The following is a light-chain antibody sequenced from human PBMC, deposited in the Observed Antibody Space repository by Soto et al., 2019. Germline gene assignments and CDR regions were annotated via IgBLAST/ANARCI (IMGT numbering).Light chain of an antibody. CDR3: QSYDSSRWV. V-gene: IGLV1-40*01. CDR2: GNS. J-gene: IGLJ3*02. Sequence: QYVLTQPPSVSGAPGQRVTISCTGSSSNIGAGYDVHWYQQLPGTAPKLLIYGNSNRPSGVPDRFSGSKSGTSASLAITGLQAEDEADYYCQSYDSSRWVFGGGTKLTVL. CDR1: SSNIGAGYD.